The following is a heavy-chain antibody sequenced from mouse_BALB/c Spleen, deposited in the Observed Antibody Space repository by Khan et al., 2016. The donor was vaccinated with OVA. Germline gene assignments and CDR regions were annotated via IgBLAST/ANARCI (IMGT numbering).Heavy chain of an antibody. J-gene: IGHJ3*01. D-gene: IGHD2-4*01. V-gene: IGHV2-2*02. Sequence: VQLQESGPGLVQPSQSLSITCTVSGFSLDKYSVHWIRQSPGKGLEWLGVIWSAGSTDYNAAFISRLTITKDNSRSQVFFKVNSLQPNDTAIYYYARRGYDYGRGALFAYWGQGTLVTVSA. CDR3: ARRGYDYGRGALFAY. CDR2: IWSAGST. CDR1: GFSLDKYS.